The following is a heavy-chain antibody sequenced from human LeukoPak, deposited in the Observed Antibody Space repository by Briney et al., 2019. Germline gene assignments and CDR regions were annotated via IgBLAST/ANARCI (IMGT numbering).Heavy chain of an antibody. CDR2: INSDGSST. CDR1: GFTFSSYW. Sequence: GGSLRLSCAASGFTFSSYWMHWVRQAPGKGLVWVSRINSDGSSTSYADSVKGRFTISRDNAKNTLYLQMNSLRAEDTAVYYCAREGGTIFGVVNYYMDVWGKGTTVTVSS. V-gene: IGHV3-74*01. J-gene: IGHJ6*03. CDR3: AREGGTIFGVVNYYMDV. D-gene: IGHD3-3*01.